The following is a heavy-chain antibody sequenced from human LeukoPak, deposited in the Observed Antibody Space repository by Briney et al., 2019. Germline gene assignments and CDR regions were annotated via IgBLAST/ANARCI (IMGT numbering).Heavy chain of an antibody. CDR1: GFTFSSYA. J-gene: IGHJ5*02. CDR3: ARDIAAAGTGMTNWFDP. CDR2: ISYDGSNK. Sequence: GGCLRLSCAASGFTFSSYAMHWVRQAPGKGLEWVAVISYDGSNKYYADSVKGRFTISRDNSKNTLYLQMNSLRAEDTAVYYCARDIAAAGTGMTNWFDPWGQGTLVTVSS. D-gene: IGHD6-13*01. V-gene: IGHV3-30-3*01.